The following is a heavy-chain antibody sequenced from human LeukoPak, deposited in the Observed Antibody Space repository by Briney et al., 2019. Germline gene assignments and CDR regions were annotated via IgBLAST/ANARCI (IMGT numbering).Heavy chain of an antibody. CDR2: INPNSGGT. D-gene: IGHD6-19*01. V-gene: IGHV1-2*04. CDR3: ARARGHAVAAHKGGFDY. Sequence: ASVKVSCKASGYTFTGYYMHWVRQAPGQGLEWMGWINPNSGGTNYAQKFQGWVTMTRDTSISTAYMELSGLRSDDTAVYYCARARGHAVAAHKGGFDYWGQGTLVTVSS. J-gene: IGHJ4*02. CDR1: GYTFTGYY.